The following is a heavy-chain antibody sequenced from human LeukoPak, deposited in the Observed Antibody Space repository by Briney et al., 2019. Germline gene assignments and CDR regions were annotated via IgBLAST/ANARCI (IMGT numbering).Heavy chain of an antibody. CDR2: ISWDGGST. V-gene: IGHV3-43D*03. D-gene: IGHD3-10*01. CDR3: AKGGPRYYYYYMDV. Sequence: AGGSLRLSCAAPGFTFDDYAMHWVRQAPGKGLEWVSLISWDGGSTYYADSVKGRFTISRDNSKNSLYLQMNSLRAEDTALYYCAKGGPRYYYYYMDVWGKGTTVTVSS. J-gene: IGHJ6*03. CDR1: GFTFDDYA.